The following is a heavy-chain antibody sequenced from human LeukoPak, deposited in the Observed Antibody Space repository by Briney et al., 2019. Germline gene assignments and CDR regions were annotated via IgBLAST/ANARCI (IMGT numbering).Heavy chain of an antibody. J-gene: IGHJ5*02. V-gene: IGHV3-23*01. Sequence: GGSLRLSCAASGFTFSSYAMSWVRQAPGKGLEWVSAISGSGGSTYYADSVKGRFTIFRDNSKHTLYLQMNSLRAEDTAVYYCAKDDGYCSGGSCYHNWFDPWGQGTLVTVSS. CDR2: ISGSGGST. CDR3: AKDDGYCSGGSCYHNWFDP. CDR1: GFTFSSYA. D-gene: IGHD2-15*01.